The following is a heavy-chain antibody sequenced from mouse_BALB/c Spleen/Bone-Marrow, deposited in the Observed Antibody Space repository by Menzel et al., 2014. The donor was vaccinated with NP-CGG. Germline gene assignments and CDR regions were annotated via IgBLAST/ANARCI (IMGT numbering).Heavy chain of an antibody. CDR3: ARLHYYGYGAY. CDR2: INPDRRTI. V-gene: IGHV4-1*02. D-gene: IGHD1-2*01. CDR1: GFDFSTFW. Sequence: EVKVVESGGGLVQPGGSLKLSCAASGFDFSTFWMSWVRQAPGKGLGWIGEINPDRRTINYSPSLKDKFVISRDNAKNTLYLLMSKVRSEDTALYYCARLHYYGYGAYWGQGTLVTVSA. J-gene: IGHJ3*01.